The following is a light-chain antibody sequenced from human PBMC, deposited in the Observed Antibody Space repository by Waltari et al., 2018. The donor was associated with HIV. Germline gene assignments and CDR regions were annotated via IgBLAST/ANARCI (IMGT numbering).Light chain of an antibody. CDR2: DAS. J-gene: IGKJ1*01. CDR3: QQRSNWPRT. CDR1: QSVSSY. V-gene: IGKV3-11*01. Sequence: EIVLTQSPATLSLSPGERATLSCWASQSVSSYLAWYHQKPGQAPRLLIYDASNRATGIPARFSGSGSGTDCTLTISSLEPEDFAVYYCQQRSNWPRTFGQGTKVEIK.